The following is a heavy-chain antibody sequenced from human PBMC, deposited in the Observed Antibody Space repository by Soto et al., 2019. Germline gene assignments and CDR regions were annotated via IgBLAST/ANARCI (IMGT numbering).Heavy chain of an antibody. CDR2: ISCSRSYI. Sequence: GGSLRLSCAASGFTFSSYSMNWVRQAPGKGLEWVSTISCSRSYIYYADSVKGRFTISRDNAKNSLYLQMNSLRAEDAAVYYCARELSWGKAFDIWGKGTMVT. J-gene: IGHJ3*02. CDR3: ARELSWGKAFDI. D-gene: IGHD7-27*01. CDR1: GFTFSSYS. V-gene: IGHV3-21*01.